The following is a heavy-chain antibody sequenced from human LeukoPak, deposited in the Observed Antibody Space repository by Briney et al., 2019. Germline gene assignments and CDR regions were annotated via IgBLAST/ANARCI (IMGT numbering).Heavy chain of an antibody. J-gene: IGHJ4*02. D-gene: IGHD6-19*01. Sequence: GGSLRLSCAASGFSFSDYYMSWIRQAPGKGLEWVSYISSSNSYTNYADSVKGRFTISRDNAKNSLYLPMNSLRAEDTAVYYCAREAVAGLFDYWGQGTLVTVSS. CDR2: ISSSNSYT. CDR3: AREAVAGLFDY. V-gene: IGHV3-11*05. CDR1: GFSFSDYY.